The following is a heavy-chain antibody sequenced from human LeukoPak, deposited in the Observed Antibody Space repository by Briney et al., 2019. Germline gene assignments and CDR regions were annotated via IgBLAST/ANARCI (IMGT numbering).Heavy chain of an antibody. D-gene: IGHD3-16*02. CDR1: GFTFSDYY. CDR3: ARDLGDYVWGSYRYTLY. J-gene: IGHJ4*02. CDR2: ISSSGSTI. V-gene: IGHV3-11*04. Sequence: GGSLRLSCAASGFTFSDYYMSWTRLAPGKGLEWVSYISSSGSTIYYADSVKGRFTISRDNAKNSLYLQMNSLRAEDTAVYYCARDLGDYVWGSYRYTLYWGQGTLVTVSS.